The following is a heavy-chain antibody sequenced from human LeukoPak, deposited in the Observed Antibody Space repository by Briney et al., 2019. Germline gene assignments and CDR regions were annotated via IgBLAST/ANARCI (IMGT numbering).Heavy chain of an antibody. CDR1: GFTFSNYF. CDR3: GRGAALNWNSGGIDY. CDR2: TRKDGSEK. Sequence: PGGSLRLSCAASGFTFSNYFMTWVRQAPGTGLEWVALTRKDGSEKYDVDSVKGRFTISSDNTKKSMFLQMNSLRVDETAVYYCGRGAALNWNSGGIDYWGQGTLVTVSS. J-gene: IGHJ4*02. D-gene: IGHD1-1*01. V-gene: IGHV3-7*01.